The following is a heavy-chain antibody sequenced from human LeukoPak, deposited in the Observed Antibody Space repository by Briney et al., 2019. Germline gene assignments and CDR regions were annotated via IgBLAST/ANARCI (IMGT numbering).Heavy chain of an antibody. CDR2: LNPSGGST. CDR1: GYTFTKYY. Sequence: GASVKVSCKASGYTFTKYYVHWVRQAPGQGLEWMGILNPSGGSTSYAQKFQGRVTMTRDTSTRTVHMELSSLRSEDTAVYYCARELEMATDRYYYYGLDVWGQGTTVTVSS. J-gene: IGHJ6*02. V-gene: IGHV1-46*01. CDR3: ARELEMATDRYYYYGLDV. D-gene: IGHD5-24*01.